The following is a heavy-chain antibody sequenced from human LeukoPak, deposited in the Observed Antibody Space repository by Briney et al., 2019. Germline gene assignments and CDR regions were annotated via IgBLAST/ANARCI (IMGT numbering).Heavy chain of an antibody. CDR3: ARGTGVVTVVSLRYYYYYMDV. D-gene: IGHD3-3*01. J-gene: IGHJ6*03. Sequence: SETLSLTCTVSGGSISSGGYYWSRIRQHPGKGLEWIGYIYYSGSTYYNPSLKSRVTISVDTSKNQFSLKLSSVTAADTAVYYCARGTGVVTVVSLRYYYYYMDVWGKGTTVTVSS. CDR2: IYYSGST. V-gene: IGHV4-31*03. CDR1: GGSISSGGYY.